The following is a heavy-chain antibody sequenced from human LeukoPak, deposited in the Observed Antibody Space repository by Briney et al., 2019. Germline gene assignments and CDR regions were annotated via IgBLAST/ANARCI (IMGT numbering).Heavy chain of an antibody. CDR1: GFTFSSYW. CDR2: INSDGRST. D-gene: IGHD6-6*01. V-gene: IGHV3-74*01. Sequence: GGSLRLSCAASGFTFSSYWMHWVRHAPGKGLVWVSRINSDGRSTSYADSVKGRFTISRDNAKNTLYLQMNSLRAEDTAVYYCARVGIAARPDLQYGMDVWGQGTTVTVSS. CDR3: ARVGIAARPDLQYGMDV. J-gene: IGHJ6*02.